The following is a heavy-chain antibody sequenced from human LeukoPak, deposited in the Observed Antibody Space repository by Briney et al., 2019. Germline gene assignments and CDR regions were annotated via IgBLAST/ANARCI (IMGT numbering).Heavy chain of an antibody. Sequence: GGSLRLSCAASGFTFGRYSMSWVRQAPGKGLEWVSAIRGSGDSTYYAESVKGRFTISRDNSKNTLNLQMNSLRAEDTAVYYCAKRSPDVDTGYFDYWGQGTLVTVSS. D-gene: IGHD3/OR15-3a*01. CDR2: IRGSGDST. V-gene: IGHV3-23*01. CDR3: AKRSPDVDTGYFDY. CDR1: GFTFGRYS. J-gene: IGHJ4*02.